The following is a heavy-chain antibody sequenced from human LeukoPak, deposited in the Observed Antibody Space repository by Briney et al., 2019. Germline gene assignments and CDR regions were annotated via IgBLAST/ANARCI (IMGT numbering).Heavy chain of an antibody. CDR3: ARVYYSSSYDYWYFDL. D-gene: IGHD6-13*01. V-gene: IGHV4-34*01. CDR2: INHSGST. J-gene: IGHJ2*01. CDR1: GFTFSTYG. Sequence: GTLRLSCAASGFTFSTYGMSWVRQPPGKGLEWIGEINHSGSTNYNPSLKSRVTISVDTSKNQFSLKLSSVTAADTAVYYCARVYYSSSYDYWYFDLWGRGTLVTVS.